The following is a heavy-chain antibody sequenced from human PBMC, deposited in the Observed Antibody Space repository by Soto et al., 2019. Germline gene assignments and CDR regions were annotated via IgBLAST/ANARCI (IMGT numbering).Heavy chain of an antibody. CDR2: ISNSSSTI. D-gene: IGHD5-18*01. CDR3: AKDFGYNYGYDAFDI. V-gene: IGHV3-48*01. Sequence: PGGSLRLSCAASGFTFSSYSMNWVRQAPGKGLEWVSYISNSSSTIYYADSVKGRFTISRDNAKNTLYLQMNSLRAEDTALYYCAKDFGYNYGYDAFDIWGQGTMVTVSS. J-gene: IGHJ3*02. CDR1: GFTFSSYS.